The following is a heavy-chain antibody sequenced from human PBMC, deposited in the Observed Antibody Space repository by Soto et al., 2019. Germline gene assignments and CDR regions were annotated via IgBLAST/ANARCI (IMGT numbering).Heavy chain of an antibody. CDR3: AARGDGYPAYDY. J-gene: IGHJ4*02. V-gene: IGHV4-4*02. Sequence: QVQLQESGPGLVKPSGTLSLTCAVSGGSISSSNWWTWFRQPPGKGLEWIGEIYHSGTTNYNPSLKSRVTISVDKSKNHFSLKLTSVTAADTAVYFCAARGDGYPAYDYWGRGTLVTVSS. CDR1: GGSISSSNW. D-gene: IGHD3-10*01. CDR2: IYHSGTT.